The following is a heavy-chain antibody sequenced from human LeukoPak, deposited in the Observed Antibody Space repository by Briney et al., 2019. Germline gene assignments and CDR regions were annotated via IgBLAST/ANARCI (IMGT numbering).Heavy chain of an antibody. D-gene: IGHD3-16*02. CDR3: AKDHDYVWGSYHDHYYFDY. V-gene: IGHV3-7*01. CDR2: IKQDGSEK. Sequence: GGSLRLSCEASGFTFSSYWMSWVRQAPGKGLEWVANIKQDGSEKYYVDSVKGRFTISRDNAKNSLYLQMNGLRAEDTAVYYCAKDHDYVWGSYHDHYYFDYWGQGTLVTVSS. CDR1: GFTFSSYW. J-gene: IGHJ4*02.